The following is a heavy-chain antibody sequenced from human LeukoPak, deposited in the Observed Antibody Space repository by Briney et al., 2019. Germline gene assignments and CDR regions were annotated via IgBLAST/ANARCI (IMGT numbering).Heavy chain of an antibody. D-gene: IGHD6-19*01. J-gene: IGHJ3*02. Sequence: EGSLRLSCAASGFAFSSYAMSWVRQAPGKGLEWVSAISGSGGSTYYADSVKGRFTISRDNSKNTLYLQMNSLRAEDTAVYYCAKGTPSEQWLVDDAFDIWGQGTMVTVSS. CDR2: ISGSGGST. CDR3: AKGTPSEQWLVDDAFDI. CDR1: GFAFSSYA. V-gene: IGHV3-23*01.